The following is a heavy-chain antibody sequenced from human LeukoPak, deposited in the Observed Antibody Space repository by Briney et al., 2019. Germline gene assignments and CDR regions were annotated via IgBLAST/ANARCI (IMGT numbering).Heavy chain of an antibody. J-gene: IGHJ4*02. D-gene: IGHD3-9*01. Sequence: PGGSLRLSCAASGFTLSSYAMSWVRQAPGKGLEWVSAISGSGGRTYYADSVKGRFTISRDNSKNTLYLQMNSLRAEDTAVYYCAKDYDILTGVITNFDYWGQGTLVTVSS. CDR3: AKDYDILTGVITNFDY. V-gene: IGHV3-23*01. CDR1: GFTLSSYA. CDR2: ISGSGGRT.